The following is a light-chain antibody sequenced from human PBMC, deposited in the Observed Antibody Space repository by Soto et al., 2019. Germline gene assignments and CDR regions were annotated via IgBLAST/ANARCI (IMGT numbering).Light chain of an antibody. CDR2: DTT. V-gene: IGLV7-46*01. CDR3: LLSYNGPYG. CDR1: TGAVTNGHY. Sequence: QAVVTEEPALTVTPEGTITLTCGSSTGAVTNGHYPYWFQQKPGQAPRTLIYDTTNRHSWTPARFSGSLLGGKAALTLSGAQPEDEAEYYCLLSYNGPYGFGTGTKVTVL. J-gene: IGLJ1*01.